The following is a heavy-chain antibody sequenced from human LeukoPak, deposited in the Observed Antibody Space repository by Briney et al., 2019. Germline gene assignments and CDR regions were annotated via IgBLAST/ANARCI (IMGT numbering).Heavy chain of an antibody. CDR2: LYPGDSDT. J-gene: IGHJ4*02. Sequence: GESLKISCKGSGYSFSNYWIGWARQMPGKGLECMGILYPGDSDTRYSPSFEGQVTISADKSISTAYLQWSSLKASDTATYYCARVIVPAAGRYYFDSWGQGTLVTVSS. CDR3: ARVIVPAAGRYYFDS. V-gene: IGHV5-51*01. CDR1: GYSFSNYW. D-gene: IGHD2-2*01.